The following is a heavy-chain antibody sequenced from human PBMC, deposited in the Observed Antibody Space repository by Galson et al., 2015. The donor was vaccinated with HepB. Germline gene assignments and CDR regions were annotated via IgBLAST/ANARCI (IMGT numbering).Heavy chain of an antibody. V-gene: IGHV4-30-4*01. CDR1: GGSISSGDYY. CDR2: IYYSGST. D-gene: IGHD3-9*01. Sequence: TLSLTCTVSGGSISSGDYYWSWIRQPPGKGLEWIGYIYYSGSTYYNPSLKSRVTISVDTSKNQFSLKLSSVTAADTAVYYCARGLDDILTGYYPRYYFDYWGQGTLVTVSS. CDR3: ARGLDDILTGYYPRYYFDY. J-gene: IGHJ4*02.